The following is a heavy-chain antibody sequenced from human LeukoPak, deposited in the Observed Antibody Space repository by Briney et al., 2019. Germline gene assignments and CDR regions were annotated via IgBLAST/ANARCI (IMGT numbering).Heavy chain of an antibody. Sequence: PSETLSLTCTVSGGSISSSSYYWGWIRQPPGKGLEWIGSIYYSGSTYYNPSLKSRVTISVDTSKNQFSLKLSSVTAADTAVYYCARGFLCSSTSCYEGGYFDYWGQGTLVTVSS. V-gene: IGHV4-39*07. CDR2: IYYSGST. CDR3: ARGFLCSSTSCYEGGYFDY. J-gene: IGHJ4*02. D-gene: IGHD2-2*01. CDR1: GGSISSSSYY.